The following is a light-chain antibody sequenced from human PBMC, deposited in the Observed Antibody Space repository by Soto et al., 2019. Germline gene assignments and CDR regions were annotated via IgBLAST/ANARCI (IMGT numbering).Light chain of an antibody. CDR2: DAS. V-gene: IGKV1-5*01. CDR1: QSVNAR. CDR3: QQYYDYPWT. J-gene: IGKJ1*01. Sequence: DIQMTQSPFTLSASIGDRVTITCRASQSVNARLAWHQQKPGKVPKVLIYDASNLKSGVPSRFSGSGSGTEFTLTISSLQPDDFATYYRQQYYDYPWTFGQGTEVEIK.